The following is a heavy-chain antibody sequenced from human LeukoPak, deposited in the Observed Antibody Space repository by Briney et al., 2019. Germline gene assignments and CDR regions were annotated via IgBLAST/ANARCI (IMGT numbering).Heavy chain of an antibody. CDR3: ARDRHIAGAGYYFDY. CDR2: VADDGKDK. V-gene: IGHV3-30*03. J-gene: IGHJ4*02. D-gene: IGHD6-19*01. CDR1: EFTFSDYY. Sequence: GGSLRLSCAASEFTFSDYYMSWVRQAPGKGLEWVAVVADDGKDKHYVESVKGRFTISRDNSKNTLYLQMNSLRVEDTAVYYCARDRHIAGAGYYFDYWGQGTLVTVSS.